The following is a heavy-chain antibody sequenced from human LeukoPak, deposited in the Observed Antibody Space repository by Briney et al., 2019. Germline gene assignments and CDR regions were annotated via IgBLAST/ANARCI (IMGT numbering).Heavy chain of an antibody. V-gene: IGHV3-30*03. J-gene: IGHJ4*02. CDR3: ASGLLGCRGGSCYPTDY. D-gene: IGHD2-15*01. CDR2: ISDNGNDK. Sequence: GRSLRLSCAASGFTFSSYGMHWVRQAPGKGLEWVAVISDNGNDKYYVDSVKGRFTISRDNSKNTVYLQMNSLRPEDTALYYCASGLLGCRGGSCYPTDYWGQGTLVTVS. CDR1: GFTFSSYG.